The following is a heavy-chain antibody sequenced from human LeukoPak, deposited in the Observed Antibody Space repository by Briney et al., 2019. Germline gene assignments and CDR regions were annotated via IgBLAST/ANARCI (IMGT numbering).Heavy chain of an antibody. J-gene: IGHJ3*02. CDR3: ARSHYDYDAFDI. D-gene: IGHD3-16*01. CDR2: INHCGST. V-gene: IGHV4-34*01. Sequence: KPSETLSLTCAVYGGSFSGYYWSWIRQPPGKGLEWIGEINHCGSTNYNPSLKSRVTISVDTSKNQFSLKLSTVTAADTAVYYCARSHYDYDAFDIWGQGTMVTVSS. CDR1: GGSFSGYY.